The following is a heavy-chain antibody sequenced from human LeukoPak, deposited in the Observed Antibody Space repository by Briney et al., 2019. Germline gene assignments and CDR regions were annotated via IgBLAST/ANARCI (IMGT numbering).Heavy chain of an antibody. J-gene: IGHJ4*02. CDR3: ARDVPHFGGVIVRFDY. CDR2: NSAYNGNT. CDR1: GYTFTSYG. Sequence: ASVKVSCKASGYTFTSYGISWVRQAPGQGLEWMGWNSAYNGNTSYAQKLQGRVTMTTDTSTSTAYMELRSLRSDDTAVYYCARDVPHFGGVIVRFDYWGQGTLVTVSS. D-gene: IGHD3-16*02. V-gene: IGHV1-18*01.